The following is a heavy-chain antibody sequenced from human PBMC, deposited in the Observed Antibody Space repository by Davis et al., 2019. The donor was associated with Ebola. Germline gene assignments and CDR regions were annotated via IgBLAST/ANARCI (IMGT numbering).Heavy chain of an antibody. CDR3: ARDNSIWSGYYIDY. V-gene: IGHV1-18*04. D-gene: IGHD3-3*01. Sequence: VKVSCKASGNTFNTYGFSWVRQAPGQGLEWMGWISGYNGNTNYAQKFQGRVTMTTDTSTSTVHMELRSLRSDDTAVYYCARDNSIWSGYYIDYWGHGTLVTVSS. J-gene: IGHJ4*01. CDR1: GNTFNTYG. CDR2: ISGYNGNT.